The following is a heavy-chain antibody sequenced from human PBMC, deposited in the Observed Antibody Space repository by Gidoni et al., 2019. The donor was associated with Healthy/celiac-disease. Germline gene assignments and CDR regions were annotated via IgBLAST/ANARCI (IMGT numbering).Heavy chain of an antibody. CDR3: AGELRFLEWLSTDDDAFDI. J-gene: IGHJ3*02. CDR1: GGTFSSYA. V-gene: IGHV1-69*04. Sequence: QVQLVQSGAEVKKPGSSVKVSCTASGGTFSSYAISWVRQAPGQGLEWMGRIIPILGIANYAQKFQGRVTITADKSTSTAYMELSSLRSEDTAVYYCAGELRFLEWLSTDDDAFDIWGQGTMVTVSS. D-gene: IGHD3-3*01. CDR2: IIPILGIA.